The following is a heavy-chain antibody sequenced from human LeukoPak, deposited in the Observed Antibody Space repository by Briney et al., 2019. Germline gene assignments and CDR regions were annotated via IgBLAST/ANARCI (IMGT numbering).Heavy chain of an antibody. V-gene: IGHV4-34*01. D-gene: IGHD5-18*01. CDR3: ARASSIGYSYGKDFDY. CDR1: GGSFRGYY. J-gene: IGHJ4*02. CDR2: INHSGST. Sequence: PSETLSLTCAVYGGSFRGYYWSWIRQPPGKGREGIGEINHSGSTNYNPSLKSRVTLSVDTSNNQFSLKLSSVTAADTAVYYCARASSIGYSYGKDFDYWGQGTLVTVSS.